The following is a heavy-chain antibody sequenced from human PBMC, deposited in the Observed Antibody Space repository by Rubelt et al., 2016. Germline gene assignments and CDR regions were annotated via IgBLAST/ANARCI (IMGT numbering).Heavy chain of an antibody. J-gene: IGHJ4*02. D-gene: IGHD3-3*01. V-gene: IGHV4-61*08. Sequence: QVQLQESGPGLVKPSETLSLTCSVSGDSISDSGFFWSWIRQPPGKTLEWIGYIFRSGSREFNPFLRRRVTMSVDTSKNQFSLKISSMTAADTAVYYCARSGSAYGAPGEWGQGILVTVSS. CDR1: GDSISDSGFF. CDR3: ARSGSAYGAPGE. CDR2: IFRSGSR.